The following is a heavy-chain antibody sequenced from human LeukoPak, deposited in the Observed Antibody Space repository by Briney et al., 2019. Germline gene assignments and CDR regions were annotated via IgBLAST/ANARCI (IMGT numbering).Heavy chain of an antibody. V-gene: IGHV7-4-1*02. D-gene: IGHD3-22*01. J-gene: IGHJ4*02. Sequence: GASVKVSCKASGYTFTSYAMNWVRQAPGQGLEWMGWINTNTGNPTYAQGFTGRFVFSLDTSASTAYLQISSLKAEDTAVYYCARDLSDYYDSSGYQPIDYWGQGTLVTVSS. CDR2: INTNTGNP. CDR1: GYTFTSYA. CDR3: ARDLSDYYDSSGYQPIDY.